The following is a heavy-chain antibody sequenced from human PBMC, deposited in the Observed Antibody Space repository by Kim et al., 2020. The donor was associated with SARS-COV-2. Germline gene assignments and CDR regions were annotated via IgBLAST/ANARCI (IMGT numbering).Heavy chain of an antibody. CDR2: IYTSGST. V-gene: IGHV4-4*07. Sequence: SETLSLTYTVSGGSISSYYWNWIRQPAGKGLEWIGRIYTSGSTNYNPSLKSRVTMSVDTSKNQFSLKLSSVTAADTAVYYCARDICGGSCYSPDYYGMDVWGQGTTVTVSS. J-gene: IGHJ6*02. CDR1: GGSISSYY. D-gene: IGHD2-15*01. CDR3: ARDICGGSCYSPDYYGMDV.